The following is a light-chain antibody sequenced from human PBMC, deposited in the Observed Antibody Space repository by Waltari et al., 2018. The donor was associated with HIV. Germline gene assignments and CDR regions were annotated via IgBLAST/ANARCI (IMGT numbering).Light chain of an antibody. J-gene: IGKJ1*01. V-gene: IGKV4-1*01. CDR1: QTVLYTSNNINY. CDR3: QQYYSVPPT. CDR2: WAS. Sequence: DIVMTQSPDSLAVSLGARAPINCKSSQTVLYTSNNINYLAWYQQKPGQPPKLLIYWASTRESGVPDRFSGSGSGTDFTLTISSLQAEDVAVYFCQQYYSVPPTFGQGTKVEIK.